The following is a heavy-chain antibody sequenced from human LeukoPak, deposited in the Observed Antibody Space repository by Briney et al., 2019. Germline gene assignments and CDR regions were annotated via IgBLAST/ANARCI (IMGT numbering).Heavy chain of an antibody. CDR2: IIPILGIA. CDR1: GGTFSSYA. V-gene: IGHV1-69*04. Sequence: ASVKVSCKASGGTFSSYAISWVRQAPGQGLEWMGRIIPILGIANYAQKFQGRVTITADKSTSTAYMELSSLRSEDTAVYYCARTVDTAMSSKEEWGQGTLVTVSS. J-gene: IGHJ4*02. CDR3: ARTVDTAMSSKEE. D-gene: IGHD5-18*01.